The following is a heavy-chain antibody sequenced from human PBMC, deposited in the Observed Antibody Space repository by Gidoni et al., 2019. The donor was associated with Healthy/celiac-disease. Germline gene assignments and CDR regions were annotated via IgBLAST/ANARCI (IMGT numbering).Heavy chain of an antibody. Sequence: QVQLVESGGGVVQPGRSLRLSCAASGFTFSRYGMHGVRQAPGKGLEWVAVIWYEGSNKYYADSVKGRFTISRDNSKNTLYLQMNSLRAEDTAVYYCARGPTPITIFGVVRPKDYYYYMDVWGKGTTVTVSS. CDR3: ARGPTPITIFGVVRPKDYYYYMDV. CDR1: GFTFSRYG. J-gene: IGHJ6*03. D-gene: IGHD3-3*01. CDR2: IWYEGSNK. V-gene: IGHV3-33*08.